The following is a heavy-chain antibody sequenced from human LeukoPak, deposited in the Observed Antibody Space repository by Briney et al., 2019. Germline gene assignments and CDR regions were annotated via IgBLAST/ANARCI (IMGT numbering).Heavy chain of an antibody. CDR2: ISTSGSTT. J-gene: IGHJ4*02. CDR1: GFTFSDYE. Sequence: GGSLRRSCAASGFTFSDYEINWLRQAPGKGLEWVSCISTSGSTTYYADSVKGRFTISRDNAKNSLYLHVNSLRAEDTAVYYCAREATFGYHYFHSWGQGALVTVSS. CDR3: AREATFGYHYFHS. V-gene: IGHV3-48*03. D-gene: IGHD3-3*01.